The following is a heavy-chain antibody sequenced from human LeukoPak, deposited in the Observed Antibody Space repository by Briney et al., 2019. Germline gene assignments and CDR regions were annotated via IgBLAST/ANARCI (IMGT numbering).Heavy chain of an antibody. V-gene: IGHV5-51*01. CDR2: IYPGDSDT. CDR3: ARLGITMVRGVIITPPYNWFDP. D-gene: IGHD3-10*01. Sequence: GESLKISCKGSGYSFTNYWFGWVRQMSGKGLEWMGIIYPGDSDTRYSPPFQGQVTISADKSISTAYLQWSSLKASDTAMYYCARLGITMVRGVIITPPYNWFDPWGQGTLVTVSS. CDR1: GYSFTNYW. J-gene: IGHJ5*02.